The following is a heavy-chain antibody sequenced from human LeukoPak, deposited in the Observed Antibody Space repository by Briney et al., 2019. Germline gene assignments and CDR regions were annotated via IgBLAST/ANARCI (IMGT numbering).Heavy chain of an antibody. Sequence: GGXXRLSCAASGFTFSSYSMNWVRQAPGKGLEWVSYISSSGSTIYYADSVRGRFTISRDNAKNSLYLQMNSLRAEDTAVYYCARGYGLADYWGQGTLVTVSS. CDR2: ISSSGSTI. D-gene: IGHD4-17*01. CDR1: GFTFSSYS. V-gene: IGHV3-48*01. J-gene: IGHJ4*02. CDR3: ARGYGLADY.